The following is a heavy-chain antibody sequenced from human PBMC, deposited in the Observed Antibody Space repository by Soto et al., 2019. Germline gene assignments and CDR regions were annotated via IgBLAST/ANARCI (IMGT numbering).Heavy chain of an antibody. Sequence: SETLSLTCTVSGGSISSSSYYWGWIRQPPGKGLEWIGSIYYSGSTYYNPSLKSRVTISVDTSKNQFSLKLSSVTAADTAVYYCASGNSGSYFVRYYYYYGMDVWGQGTTVTVSS. D-gene: IGHD3-10*01. V-gene: IGHV4-39*01. CDR1: GGSISSSSYY. CDR2: IYYSGST. J-gene: IGHJ6*02. CDR3: ASGNSGSYFVRYYYYYGMDV.